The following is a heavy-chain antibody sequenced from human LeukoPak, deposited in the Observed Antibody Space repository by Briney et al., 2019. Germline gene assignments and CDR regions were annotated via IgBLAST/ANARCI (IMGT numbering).Heavy chain of an antibody. CDR3: ARDSSSDSDY. Sequence: ASVKVSCKASGGTFSSYAISWVRQAPGQGLEWMAWISAYNGNTNYAQKLQGRVTMTTDTSTSTAYMELRSLRSDDTAVYYCARDSSSDSDYWGQGTLVTVSS. CDR2: ISAYNGNT. CDR1: GGTFSSYA. J-gene: IGHJ4*02. D-gene: IGHD6-6*01. V-gene: IGHV1-18*01.